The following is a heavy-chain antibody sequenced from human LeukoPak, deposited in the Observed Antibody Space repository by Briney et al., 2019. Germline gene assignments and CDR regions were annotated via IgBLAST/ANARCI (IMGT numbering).Heavy chain of an antibody. CDR1: GFTFSSYA. D-gene: IGHD1-26*01. J-gene: IGHJ4*02. CDR3: AREVFPSGSFDY. CDR2: ISYVGSNK. V-gene: IGHV3-30-3*01. Sequence: PGGSLRLSCAASGFTFSSYAVHWVRQAPGKGVEWVAVISYVGSNKYYADSVKGRFTISRDNSKNTLYLQMNSLRAEDTAVYYCAREVFPSGSFDYWGQGTLVTVSS.